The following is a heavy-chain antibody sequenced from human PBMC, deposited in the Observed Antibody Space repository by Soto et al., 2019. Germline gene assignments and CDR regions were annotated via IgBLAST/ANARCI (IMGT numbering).Heavy chain of an antibody. Sequence: GASVKVSCKTSGYTFTSYSIHWVRQAPGQRFEWMGWVTAGGGQTDYSQNFQGRVTISRDTSARTAYMELRSLRSEDTAVYFCARENFPQTGSYYDSRGQGTQVTVSS. D-gene: IGHD1-26*01. CDR3: ARENFPQTGSYYDS. CDR2: VTAGGGQT. CDR1: GYTFTSYS. V-gene: IGHV1-3*01. J-gene: IGHJ4*02.